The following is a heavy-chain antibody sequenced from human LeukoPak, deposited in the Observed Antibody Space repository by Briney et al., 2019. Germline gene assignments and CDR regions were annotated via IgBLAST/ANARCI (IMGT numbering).Heavy chain of an antibody. CDR3: ARRVSGFWLSFDF. D-gene: IGHD3-10*01. CDR1: GGSISSYY. Sequence: SETLSLTCTVSGGSISSYYWTWIRQPPGKELEWIGYIYAGGNTRSNPSLKSRVSISVDTSKTRFSLKLTSVTATDTAAYYCARRVSGFWLSFDFWGQGALVTVSS. J-gene: IGHJ4*02. CDR2: IYAGGNT. V-gene: IGHV4-4*09.